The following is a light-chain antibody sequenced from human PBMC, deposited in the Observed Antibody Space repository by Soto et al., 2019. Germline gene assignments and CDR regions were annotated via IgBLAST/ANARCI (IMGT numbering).Light chain of an antibody. CDR1: QSVSSS. V-gene: IGKV3-20*01. CDR2: DVS. CDR3: QHYGASPGA. J-gene: IGKJ3*01. Sequence: EVVMTQSPATLSMSPGERATLSCRASQSVSSSLAWYQQRPGQAPTLLIYDVSSRATGIPDRFSGSGSRTDFTLTISRLEPEDFAVYYCQHYGASPGAFGPGTKVDIK.